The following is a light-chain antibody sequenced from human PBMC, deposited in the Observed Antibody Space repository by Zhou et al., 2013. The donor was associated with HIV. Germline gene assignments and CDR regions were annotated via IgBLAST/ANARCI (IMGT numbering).Light chain of an antibody. Sequence: EIVLTQSPGILSLSPGERATLSCRASQSVSNSYLAWYQQTPGQAPRLLIYGVSTRATGVPDRFSGSGSGTDFTLTITRLEPEDFAVYYCQQFDGSPTWTFGPGTKVEMK. V-gene: IGKV3-20*01. CDR1: QSVSNSY. CDR2: GVS. J-gene: IGKJ1*01. CDR3: QQFDGSPTWT.